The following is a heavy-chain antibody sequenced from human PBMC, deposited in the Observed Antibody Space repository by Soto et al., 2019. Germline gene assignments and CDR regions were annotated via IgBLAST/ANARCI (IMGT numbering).Heavy chain of an antibody. Sequence: GGSLRLSCAASGFTFSSYAMSWVRQAPGKGLEWVSGISSSGSDIYYADSVKGRFTISRDDAKNSLYLQMNSLRAEDTAVYYCASAPGGYGYYYYFGMDVWGQGTTVTVSS. J-gene: IGHJ6*02. CDR3: ASAPGGYGYYYYFGMDV. V-gene: IGHV3-21*01. CDR2: ISSSGSDI. CDR1: GFTFSSYA. D-gene: IGHD3-22*01.